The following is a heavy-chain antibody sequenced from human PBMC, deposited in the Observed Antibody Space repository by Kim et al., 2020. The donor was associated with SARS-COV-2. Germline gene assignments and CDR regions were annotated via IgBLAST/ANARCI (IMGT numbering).Heavy chain of an antibody. CDR2: ISYDGSNK. Sequence: GGSLRLSCAASGFTFSSYGMHWVRQAPGKGLEWVAVISYDGSNKYYADSVKGRFTISRDNSKNTLYLQMNSLRAEDTAVYYCAKERITIFKGWFDPWGQGTLVTVSS. J-gene: IGHJ5*02. CDR3: AKERITIFKGWFDP. CDR1: GFTFSSYG. D-gene: IGHD3-3*01. V-gene: IGHV3-30*18.